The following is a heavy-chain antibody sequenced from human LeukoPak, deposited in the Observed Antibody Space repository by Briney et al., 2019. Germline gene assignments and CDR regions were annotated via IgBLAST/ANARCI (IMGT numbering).Heavy chain of an antibody. CDR1: GFSFSSYT. Sequence: GGSLRLSCAASGFSFSSYTMNWVRQAPGKGLEWVSSIGSSSRYIDYADSVKGRFTISRDNAKNSLSLQMNSLRVEDTAVYYCAAGASYYYYRGQGTLVTVSS. V-gene: IGHV3-21*01. J-gene: IGHJ4*02. D-gene: IGHD3-10*01. CDR2: IGSSSRYI. CDR3: AAGASYYYY.